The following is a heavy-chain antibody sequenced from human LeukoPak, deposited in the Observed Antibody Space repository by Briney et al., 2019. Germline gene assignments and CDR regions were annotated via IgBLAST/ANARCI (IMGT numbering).Heavy chain of an antibody. CDR2: ISAYNGNT. Sequence: ASVKVSCKASGYTFTSYGISWVRQAPGQGLEWMGWISAYNGNTNYAQKLQGRVTMTTDTSTSTAYMELRGLRSDDTAVYYCARDIFHWGDYGDSFDYWGQGTLVTVSS. CDR3: ARDIFHWGDYGDSFDY. V-gene: IGHV1-18*01. D-gene: IGHD4-17*01. CDR1: GYTFTSYG. J-gene: IGHJ4*02.